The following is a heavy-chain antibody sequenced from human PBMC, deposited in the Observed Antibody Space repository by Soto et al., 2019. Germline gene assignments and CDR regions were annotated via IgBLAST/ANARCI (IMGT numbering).Heavy chain of an antibody. CDR3: ARESRYCSGGSCYFLPGIDY. Sequence: QVQLVQSGAEVKKPGSSVKVSCKASGGTFSSYAISWVRQAPGQGLEWMGWIIPFFGTANYAQKFQGRVTITADESTSTAYMELGSLRSEDTAVYYCARESRYCSGGSCYFLPGIDYWGQGTLVTVSS. V-gene: IGHV1-69*12. D-gene: IGHD2-15*01. CDR2: IIPFFGTA. CDR1: GGTFSSYA. J-gene: IGHJ4*02.